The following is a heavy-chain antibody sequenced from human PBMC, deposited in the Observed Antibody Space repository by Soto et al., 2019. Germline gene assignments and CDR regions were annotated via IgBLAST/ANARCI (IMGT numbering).Heavy chain of an antibody. CDR1: GYTFTSYY. V-gene: IGHV1-46*03. CDR2: INPSGGST. D-gene: IGHD6-19*01. Sequence: ASVKVSCKASGYTFTSYYMHWVRQAPGEGLEWMGIINPSGGSTSYAQKFQGRVTMTRDTSTSTVYMELSSLRSEDTAVYYCARVGEAVAYDYWGQGTLVTVSS. CDR3: ARVGEAVAYDY. J-gene: IGHJ4*02.